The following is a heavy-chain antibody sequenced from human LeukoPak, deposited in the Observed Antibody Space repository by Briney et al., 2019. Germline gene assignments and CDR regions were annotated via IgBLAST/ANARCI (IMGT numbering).Heavy chain of an antibody. CDR1: GFTFSDYY. J-gene: IGHJ5*02. CDR3: AAGPTSCYSCGWFDP. CDR2: ISSTTGYT. V-gene: IGHV3-11*06. D-gene: IGHD2-2*01. Sequence: GGSLRLSCAASGFTFSDYYMTWIRQAPGKGLEWVSYISSTTGYTNYADSVKGRFTISRDNAKNSLYLQMNTLRAEDTAVYFCAAGPTSCYSCGWFDPWGQGSLVTVSS.